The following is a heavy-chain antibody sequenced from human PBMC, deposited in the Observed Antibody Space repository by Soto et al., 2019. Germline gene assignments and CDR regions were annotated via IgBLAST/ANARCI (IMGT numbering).Heavy chain of an antibody. Sequence: NPSETLSLTCTVSGGSISSYYWSWIRQPAGKGLEWIGRIYTSGSTNYNPSLKSRVTMSVDTSKNQFSLKLSSVTAADTAVYYCARACSSNSCYDVFDYSAERTLVT. CDR3: ARACSSNSCYDVFDY. V-gene: IGHV4-4*07. CDR2: IYTSGST. D-gene: IGHD2-2*01. J-gene: IGHJ4*02. CDR1: GGSISSYY.